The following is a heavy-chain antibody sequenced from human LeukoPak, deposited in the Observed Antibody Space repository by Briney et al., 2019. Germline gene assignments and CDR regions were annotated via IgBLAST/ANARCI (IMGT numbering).Heavy chain of an antibody. V-gene: IGHV3-7*01. CDR2: IKQDGSEK. J-gene: IGHJ5*01. CDR3: VRYFYDSYTSSFRFDS. D-gene: IGHD3-16*01. CDR1: GFTFSSYW. Sequence: PGGSLRLSCAASGFTFSSYWMSWVRQAPGKGLEWVANIKQDGSEKYYVDSVKGRFTISRDNAKNSLYLQMNSLRVEDTAIYYCVRYFYDSYTSSFRFDSWGQGTLVTVSS.